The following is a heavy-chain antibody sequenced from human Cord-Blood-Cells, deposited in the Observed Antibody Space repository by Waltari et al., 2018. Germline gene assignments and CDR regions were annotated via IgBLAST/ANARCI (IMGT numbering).Heavy chain of an antibody. CDR2: IYYSGST. CDR3: ARQGQQLVRDWFDP. V-gene: IGHV4-39*01. CDR1: GGSISSSSYY. J-gene: IGHJ5*02. Sequence: QLQLQESGPGLVKPSETLSLTCTVSGGSISSSSYYWGWLRQPPGKGLEWIGSIYYSGSTYYNPSLKSRVTISVDTSKNQFSLKLSSVTAADTAVYYCARQGQQLVRDWFDPWGQGTLVTVSS. D-gene: IGHD6-13*01.